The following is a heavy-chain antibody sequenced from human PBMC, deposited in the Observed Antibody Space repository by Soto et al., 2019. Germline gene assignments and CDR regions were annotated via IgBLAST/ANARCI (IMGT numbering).Heavy chain of an antibody. CDR2: IYYSGTA. J-gene: IGHJ4*02. V-gene: IGHV4-39*01. CDR1: GGSISSSSYY. Sequence: QLQLQESGPGLVKPSETLSLTCTVSGGSISSSSYYWGWIRQPPGKGLEWIATIYYSGTAYYNPSLKSRVTISVNTSKNQSSLKLSSVTAADTAVYYCARRKDAYIDYWGQGILVTVSS. CDR3: ARRKDAYIDY.